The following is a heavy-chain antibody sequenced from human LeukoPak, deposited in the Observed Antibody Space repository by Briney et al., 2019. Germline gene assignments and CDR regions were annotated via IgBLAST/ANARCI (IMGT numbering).Heavy chain of an antibody. Sequence: LGDSLKISCKGSGYSFTSYWISWVRQMPGKGLEWMGRFDPSDSYTNYSPSFQGHVTISADKSISTAYLQWSSLKASDTAMYYCARLPGDYEDYYYYGMDVWGQGTTVSVSS. CDR1: GYSFTSYW. CDR3: ARLPGDYEDYYYYGMDV. J-gene: IGHJ6*02. D-gene: IGHD4-17*01. CDR2: FDPSDSYT. V-gene: IGHV5-10-1*01.